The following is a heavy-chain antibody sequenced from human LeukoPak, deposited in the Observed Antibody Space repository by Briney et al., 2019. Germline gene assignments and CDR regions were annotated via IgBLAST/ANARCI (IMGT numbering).Heavy chain of an antibody. Sequence: GGSLRLSCAASGFTFSSYEMNWVRQAPGKGLEGVSYISSSGSTIYYADSVKGRFTISRDNAKNSLYLQMNSLRAEDTAVYYCARAPGYGSGSYSPNWFDPWGQGTLVTVSS. CDR1: GFTFSSYE. CDR2: ISSSGSTI. CDR3: ARAPGYGSGSYSPNWFDP. J-gene: IGHJ5*02. D-gene: IGHD3-10*01. V-gene: IGHV3-48*03.